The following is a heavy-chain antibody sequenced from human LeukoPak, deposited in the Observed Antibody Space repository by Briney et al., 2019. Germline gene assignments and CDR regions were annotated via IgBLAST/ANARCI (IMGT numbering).Heavy chain of an antibody. CDR3: ARASVAGTNY. CDR2: INHSGST. J-gene: IGHJ4*02. CDR1: GGSFSGYY. D-gene: IGHD6-19*01. V-gene: IGHV4-34*01. Sequence: SEALSLTCAVYGGSFSGYYWSWIRQPPGKGLEWIGEINHSGSTNYNPSLKSRVTISVDTSKNQFSLKLSSVTAADTAMYYCARASVAGTNYWGQGTLVTVSS.